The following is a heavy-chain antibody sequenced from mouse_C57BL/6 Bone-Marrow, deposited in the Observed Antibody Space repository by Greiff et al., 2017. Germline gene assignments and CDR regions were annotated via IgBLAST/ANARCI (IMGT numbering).Heavy chain of an antibody. Sequence: DVKLVESGGGLVQSGRSLRLSCATSGFTFSDFYMEWVRQAPGKGLEWIAASRNKANDYTTEYSASVKGRFIVSRDTSQSILYLQMNALRAEDTASYYCARDDYWGQGTSVTVSS. CDR3: ARDDY. J-gene: IGHJ4*01. V-gene: IGHV7-1*01. CDR2: SRNKANDYTT. CDR1: GFTFSDFY.